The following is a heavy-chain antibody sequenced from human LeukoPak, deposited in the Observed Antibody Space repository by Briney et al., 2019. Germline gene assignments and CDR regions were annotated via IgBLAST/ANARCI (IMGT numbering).Heavy chain of an antibody. J-gene: IGHJ4*02. CDR3: ARVSRFLEWADFDY. CDR2: INPNNGGT. CDR1: GYPFTGYY. D-gene: IGHD3-3*01. V-gene: IGHV1-2*06. Sequence: ASVKVSCKASGYPFTGYYLHWVRQAPGQGLEYMGRINPNNGGTNYVQKFQDRVTMTRDTSISTAYMELSRLRSDDTAVYYCARVSRFLEWADFDYWGQGTLVTVSS.